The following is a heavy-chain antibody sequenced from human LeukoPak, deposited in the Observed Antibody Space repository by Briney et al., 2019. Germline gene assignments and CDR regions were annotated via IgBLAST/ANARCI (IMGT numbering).Heavy chain of an antibody. J-gene: IGHJ4*02. Sequence: GGSLRISCAASGFTFSSYGMHWVRQAPGKGLEWVAFIRYDGSNKYYADSVKGRFTISRDNSKNTLYLQMNSLRAEDTAVYYCSTQGSSDYWGQGTLVTVSS. D-gene: IGHD1-1*01. CDR3: STQGSSDY. V-gene: IGHV3-30*02. CDR1: GFTFSSYG. CDR2: IRYDGSNK.